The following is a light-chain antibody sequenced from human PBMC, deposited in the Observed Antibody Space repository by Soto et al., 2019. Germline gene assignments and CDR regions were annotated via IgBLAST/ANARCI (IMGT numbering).Light chain of an antibody. CDR2: GAS. J-gene: IGKJ1*01. V-gene: IGKV3D-15*01. Sequence: EIVMTQTPSALSVSPGEGATLSCRASQSVGSNLAWYQQKPGQAPRLLIYGASNRATGIPARFSGSGSGTDFTLTISRLEPEDSAVYFCQHYSSQTFGQGTKVDIK. CDR3: QHYSSQT. CDR1: QSVGSN.